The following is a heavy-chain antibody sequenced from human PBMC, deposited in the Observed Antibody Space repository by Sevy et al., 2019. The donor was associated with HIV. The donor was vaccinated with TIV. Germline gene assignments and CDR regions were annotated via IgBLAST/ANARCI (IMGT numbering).Heavy chain of an antibody. CDR2: IYPGDSET. Sequence: GGSLRLSCKASGYRFNTYWINWVRQMPGKGLEWMGVIYPGDSETLYSPSVQGQVVISADKSSSTAYLQWSSLEASDTATYYCARYINNNGMDVWGQGTTVTVSS. V-gene: IGHV5-51*01. J-gene: IGHJ6*02. CDR1: GYRFNTYW. CDR3: ARYINNNGMDV. D-gene: IGHD2-8*01.